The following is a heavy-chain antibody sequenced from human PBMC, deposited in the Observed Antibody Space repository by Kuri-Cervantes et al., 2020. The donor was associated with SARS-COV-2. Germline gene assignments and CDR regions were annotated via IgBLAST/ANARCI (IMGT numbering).Heavy chain of an antibody. J-gene: IGHJ4*02. Sequence: GGSLRLSCVASGFTFTDAWMSWVRQAPGKGLEWVSAISGSGGSTYYADSVKGRFTISRDNSKNTLYLQMNSLRAEDTAVYYCAKDPSNWGYFDYWGQGTLVTVSS. CDR3: AKDPSNWGYFDY. CDR1: GFTFTDAW. CDR2: ISGSGGST. V-gene: IGHV3-23*01. D-gene: IGHD7-27*01.